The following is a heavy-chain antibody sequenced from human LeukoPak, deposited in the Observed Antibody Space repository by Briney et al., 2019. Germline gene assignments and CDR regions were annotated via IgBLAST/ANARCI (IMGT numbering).Heavy chain of an antibody. Sequence: GGSLRLSCATSGFTFSSYSMNWVRQAPGKGLEWVSSISSSSSYIYYADSMKGRFTISRDNSKKTVYLQMNSLGAEDTAVYYCANPLQYCSSTSCYDLNYYYGMDVWGPGTTVTASS. J-gene: IGHJ6*02. CDR1: GFTFSSYS. CDR3: ANPLQYCSSTSCYDLNYYYGMDV. CDR2: ISSSSSYI. D-gene: IGHD2-2*01. V-gene: IGHV3-21*04.